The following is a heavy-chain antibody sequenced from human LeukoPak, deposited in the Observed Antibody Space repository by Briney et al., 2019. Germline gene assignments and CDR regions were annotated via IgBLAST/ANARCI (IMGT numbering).Heavy chain of an antibody. CDR2: IYYSGST. CDR1: GGSISSGGYY. Sequence: SETLSLTCTVSGGSISSGGYYWSWIRQHPGKGLEWIGYIYYSGSTYYNPSLKSRVTISVDTSKNQFSLKLSSVTAADTAVYYCARASGGSLSWFDPWGQGTLVTVSS. CDR3: ARASGGSLSWFDP. D-gene: IGHD1-1*01. V-gene: IGHV4-31*03. J-gene: IGHJ5*02.